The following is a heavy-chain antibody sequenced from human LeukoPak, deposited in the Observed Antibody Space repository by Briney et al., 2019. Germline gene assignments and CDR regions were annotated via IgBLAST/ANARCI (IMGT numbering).Heavy chain of an antibody. Sequence: GRSLRLSCAASGFTFDDYAMHWVRQAPGKGLEWVSGISWKSGSIGYADSVKGRFTISRDNAKNSLYLQMNSLRAEDTALYYCAKGDSSGYYRPFDYWGQGTLVTVSS. V-gene: IGHV3-9*01. D-gene: IGHD3-22*01. CDR1: GFTFDDYA. CDR3: AKGDSSGYYRPFDY. J-gene: IGHJ4*02. CDR2: ISWKSGSI.